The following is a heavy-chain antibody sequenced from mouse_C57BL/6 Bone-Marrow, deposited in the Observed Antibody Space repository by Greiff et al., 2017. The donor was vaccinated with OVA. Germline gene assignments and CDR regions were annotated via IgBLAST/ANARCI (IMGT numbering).Heavy chain of an antibody. J-gene: IGHJ3*01. CDR1: GFPITSGYY. CDR3: AGDIHYYGSIAY. V-gene: IGHV12-3*01. Sequence: LMESGPGLVKPSQSLFLTCSITGFPITSGYYWIWIRQSPGKPLEWMGYITHSGETFYNPSLQSPISITRETSKNQFFLQLNSVTTEDTAMYYCAGDIHYYGSIAYWGQGTLVTVSA. D-gene: IGHD1-1*01. CDR2: ITHSGET.